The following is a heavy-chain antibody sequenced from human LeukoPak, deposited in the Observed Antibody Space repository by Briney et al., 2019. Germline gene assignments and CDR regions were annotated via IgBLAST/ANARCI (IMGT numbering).Heavy chain of an antibody. V-gene: IGHV3-9*01. CDR3: AKDGSGTPRHGYFDY. CDR1: GFTFDDYA. D-gene: IGHD3-10*01. CDR2: ISWNSGSI. J-gene: IGHJ4*02. Sequence: PGRSLRLSCAASGFTFDDYAMHWARQAPGKGLEWVSGISWNSGSIGYADSVKGRFTISRDNAKNSLYLQMNSLRAEDTALYYCAKDGSGTPRHGYFDYWGQGTLVTVSS.